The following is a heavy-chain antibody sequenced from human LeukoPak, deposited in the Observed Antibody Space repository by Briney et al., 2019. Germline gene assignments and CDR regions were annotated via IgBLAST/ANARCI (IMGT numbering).Heavy chain of an antibody. Sequence: GGSLRLSCGASGFTFSNYGMLWVRQAPGKGLDWVAFIRYDGNNKLYADSVKGRFTISRDNSKNTLYLHINSLRAEDTAVYYCVKDNPLDYWGQGTLVIVSS. CDR1: GFTFSNYG. V-gene: IGHV3-30*02. J-gene: IGHJ4*02. D-gene: IGHD1-14*01. CDR3: VKDNPLDY. CDR2: IRYDGNNK.